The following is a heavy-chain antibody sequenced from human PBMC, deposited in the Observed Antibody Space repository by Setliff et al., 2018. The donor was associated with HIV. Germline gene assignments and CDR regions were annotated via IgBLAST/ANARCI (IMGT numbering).Heavy chain of an antibody. CDR2: IYYSGTI. J-gene: IGHJ4*01. V-gene: IGHV4-31*03. CDR1: GDSISNNGFF. CDR3: ARAPY. Sequence: PSETLSLTCNVSGDSISNNGFFWGWIRQHPGMGLEWIGSIYYSGTIYYNPSLKSRLIISLDTSKNQFSLKLSSVTAADTAVYYCARAPYWG.